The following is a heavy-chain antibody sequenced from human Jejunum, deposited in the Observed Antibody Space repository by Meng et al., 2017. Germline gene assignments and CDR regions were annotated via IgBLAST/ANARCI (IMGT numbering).Heavy chain of an antibody. Sequence: EGQVLESGGDLVQPGGSLRLSCVASGFTFNTYAMGWVRQAPGKGLEWVSSISDNSGSTYYADSVKGRFTISRDNSKNMLYLQMNSLRVDDTAIYYCAKDFEGFDPWGQGTLVTVSS. J-gene: IGHJ5*02. CDR3: AKDFEGFDP. CDR1: GFTFNTYA. CDR2: ISDNSGST. V-gene: IGHV3-23*01.